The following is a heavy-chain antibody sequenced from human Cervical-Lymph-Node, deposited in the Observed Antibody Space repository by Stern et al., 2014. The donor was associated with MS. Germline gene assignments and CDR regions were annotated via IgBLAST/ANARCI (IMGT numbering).Heavy chain of an antibody. CDR3: ARDPGYGDYYYSGMDV. CDR1: VGSISSYY. D-gene: IGHD4-17*01. J-gene: IGHJ6*02. CDR2: INYSGAT. Sequence: QLQLQESGPRLVKPSETLSLTCTVSVGSISSYYWTWLRQSPGKGLEWIGYINYSGATAYHPSLKSRVSLSVDTSKNHFSLKLSSLTAADTAVYYCARDPGYGDYYYSGMDVWGQGTTVTVSS. V-gene: IGHV4-4*08.